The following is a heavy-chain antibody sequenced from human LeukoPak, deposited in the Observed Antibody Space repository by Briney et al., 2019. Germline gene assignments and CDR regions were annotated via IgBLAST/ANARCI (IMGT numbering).Heavy chain of an antibody. Sequence: PGRSLRLSCAASGFTFSSYAMHWVRQAPGKGLEWVAVISYDGSNKYYADSVKGRFTISRDNSKNTLYLQMNSLRAEDTAVYYCARDWGERGYSYGLLGYWGQGTLVTVSS. V-gene: IGHV3-30-3*01. D-gene: IGHD5-18*01. J-gene: IGHJ4*02. CDR1: GFTFSSYA. CDR2: ISYDGSNK. CDR3: ARDWGERGYSYGLLGY.